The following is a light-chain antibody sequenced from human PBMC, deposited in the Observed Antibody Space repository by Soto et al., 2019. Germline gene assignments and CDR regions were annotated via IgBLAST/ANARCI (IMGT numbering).Light chain of an antibody. J-gene: IGLJ1*01. CDR1: SSDVGGYDY. Sequence: QSALTQPPSASGSPGQSVAISCTGTSSDVGGYDYVSWYQQHPGKAPKLMIYDVTKRPSGVPDRFSGSKSGNTASLTVSGLQAEDEAYYYCSSYAGTHIVFGTGTKVTVL. CDR2: DVT. CDR3: SSYAGTHIV. V-gene: IGLV2-8*01.